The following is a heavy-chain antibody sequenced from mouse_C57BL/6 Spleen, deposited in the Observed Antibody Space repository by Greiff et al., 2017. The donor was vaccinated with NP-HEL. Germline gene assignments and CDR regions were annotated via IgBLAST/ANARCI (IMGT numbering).Heavy chain of an antibody. CDR1: GYTFTDYN. J-gene: IGHJ4*01. CDR3: ARTGATGWCYAMDY. Sequence: EVQRVESGPELVKPGASVKIPCKASGYTFTDYNMDWVKQSHGKSLEWIGDINPNNGGTIYNQKFKGKATLTVDKSASTAYMELRSLTSEDTAVDYCARTGATGWCYAMDYWGQGTSVTVSS. CDR2: INPNNGGT. V-gene: IGHV1-18*01. D-gene: IGHD3-1*01.